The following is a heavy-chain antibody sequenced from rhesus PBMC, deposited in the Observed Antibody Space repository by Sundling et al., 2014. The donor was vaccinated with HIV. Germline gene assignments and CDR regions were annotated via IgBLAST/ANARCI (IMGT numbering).Heavy chain of an antibody. J-gene: IGHJ6*01. V-gene: IGHV3-153*02. CDR2: IRSKAYGGTA. Sequence: EVQLVESGGGLVQPGGSLRLSCAASGFMFTDYTMDWVRQAPGKGLEWVGFIRSKAYGGTAEYAASVKGRFTISRDDSKNTAYLQMSSLKIEDTAVYYCIRSTYYNVWIALDSWGQGVVVTVSS. CDR3: IRSTYYNVWIALDS. CDR1: GFMFTDYT. D-gene: IGHD3-3*01.